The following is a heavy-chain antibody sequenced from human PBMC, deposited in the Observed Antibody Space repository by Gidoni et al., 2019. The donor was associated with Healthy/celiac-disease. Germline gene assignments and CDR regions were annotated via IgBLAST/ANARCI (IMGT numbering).Heavy chain of an antibody. V-gene: IGHV3-30*03. CDR3: ATTNDFWSGYSFHDAFDI. CDR2: ISYDGSNK. J-gene: IGHJ3*02. Sequence: GFTFSSYGMHWVRQAPGKGLEMVAVISYDGSNKYYADSVKGRFTISRDNSKNTLYLQMNSLRAEDTDVYYCATTNDFWSGYSFHDAFDIWGQGTMVTVSS. D-gene: IGHD3-3*01. CDR1: GFTFSSYG.